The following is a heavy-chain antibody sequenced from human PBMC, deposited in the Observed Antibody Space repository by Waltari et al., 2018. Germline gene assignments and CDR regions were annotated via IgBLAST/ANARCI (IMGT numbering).Heavy chain of an antibody. Sequence: QAHLVQSGAEVKKPGASVKVSCKTSGYSFIGYYIHWVRQAPGQGLEWMVLINPTTGTTRYARKFQKRISVTTDASIDTAYMELTSLTSDDTAVYYCTRGFQLIPEIWFDSWGQGSLVTVSS. CDR2: INPTTGTT. CDR1: GYSFIGYY. CDR3: TRGFQLIPEIWFDS. D-gene: IGHD1-1*01. V-gene: IGHV1-2*02. J-gene: IGHJ5*01.